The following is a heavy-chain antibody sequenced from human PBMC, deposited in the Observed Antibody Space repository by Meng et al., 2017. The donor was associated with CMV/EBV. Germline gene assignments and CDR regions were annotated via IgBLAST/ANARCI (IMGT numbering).Heavy chain of an antibody. V-gene: IGHV2-5*02. CDR1: GFSLSLGGVG. CDR3: AHRGSYGYHGY. CDR2: IYWDDDK. J-gene: IGHJ4*02. Sequence: LMWPVTRLANRTRTFMLTCTFSGFSLSLGGVGVGWVRHPPGKALEWLALIYWDDDKRYSPSLKSRLTITKDTSKNQVVLTMTNMDPVDTATYYCAHRGSYGYHGYWGQGTLVTVSS. D-gene: IGHD5-18*01.